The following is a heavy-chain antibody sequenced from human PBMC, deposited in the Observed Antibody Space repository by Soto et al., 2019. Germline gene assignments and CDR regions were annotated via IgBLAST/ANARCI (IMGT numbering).Heavy chain of an antibody. Sequence: ASVKVSCKASGYTFTGYYIHWVRQAPGQGLEWMGWINPNSGGTNYAQKFQGRVTMTRDTSISTAYMELSRLRSDDTAVYYCARDYYGSGRMARGFDAWGQGTLVTVSS. CDR2: INPNSGGT. D-gene: IGHD3-10*01. J-gene: IGHJ5*02. CDR3: ARDYYGSGRMARGFDA. CDR1: GYTFTGYY. V-gene: IGHV1-2*02.